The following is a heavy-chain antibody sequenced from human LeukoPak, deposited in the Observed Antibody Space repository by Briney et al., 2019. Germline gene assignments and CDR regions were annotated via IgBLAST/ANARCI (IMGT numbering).Heavy chain of an antibody. CDR1: GFTLSDHY. CDR3: ARGSCSGGICYSGEH. D-gene: IGHD2-15*01. Sequence: DPGGSLRLSCAASGFTLSDHYIDWVRQAPGKGLEWVGRTRNKAKSYTTEYAASVKGRFTISRDGSKSSVYLQMDGLKTEDRAVYFCARGSCSGGICYSGEHWGQGTLVTVSS. CDR2: TRNKAKSYTT. J-gene: IGHJ4*02. V-gene: IGHV3-72*01.